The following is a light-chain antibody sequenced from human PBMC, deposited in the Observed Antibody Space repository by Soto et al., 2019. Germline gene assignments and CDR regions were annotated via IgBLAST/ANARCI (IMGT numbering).Light chain of an antibody. V-gene: IGLV1-44*01. Sequence: QSVLTQPPSASGTPGQTVTISCSGSSSNIGSTVLSWYQQLPGTAPKLLIFDNHQRPSGVPDRFSGSKSGSSASLAISGPQSDDEAYYYCVAWDDSLSGVVIGGGTKLTVL. CDR3: VAWDDSLSGVV. CDR2: DNH. CDR1: SSNIGSTV. J-gene: IGLJ2*01.